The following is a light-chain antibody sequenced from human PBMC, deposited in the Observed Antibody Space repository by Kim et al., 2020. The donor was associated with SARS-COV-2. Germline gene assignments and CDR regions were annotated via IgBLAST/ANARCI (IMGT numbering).Light chain of an antibody. CDR1: QSVSSS. Sequence: SLSPGERATLSCRASQSVSSSLAWYQQRPGQPPRLLVYDASRRATGVPARFSGSGSGTDFTLTISSLDPDDFAVYYCQQRTNWLTFGGGTKVDIK. CDR2: DAS. J-gene: IGKJ4*01. CDR3: QQRTNWLT. V-gene: IGKV3-11*01.